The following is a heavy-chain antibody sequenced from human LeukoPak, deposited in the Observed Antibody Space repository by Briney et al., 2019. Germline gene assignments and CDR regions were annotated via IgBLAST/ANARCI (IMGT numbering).Heavy chain of an antibody. CDR2: ISSTSTYI. CDR1: GFTFSSYS. V-gene: IGHV3-21*01. D-gene: IGHD1-26*01. J-gene: IGHJ2*01. Sequence: KSGGSLRLSCAACGFTFSSYSVNWVRQAPGKGLEWVSFISSTSTYIYYADSVKGRFTISRDNAKNSLFLQMNSLRAEDTAVYYCARDPLVGSWYFDLWGRGTLVTVSS. CDR3: ARDPLVGSWYFDL.